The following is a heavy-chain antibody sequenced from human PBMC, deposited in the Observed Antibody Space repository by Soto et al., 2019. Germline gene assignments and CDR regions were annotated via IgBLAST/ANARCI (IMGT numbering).Heavy chain of an antibody. J-gene: IGHJ6*02. CDR3: ARDRIVVVVAATDYYYYGMDV. D-gene: IGHD2-15*01. CDR1: GYTFTSYA. CDR2: INAGNGNT. Sequence: ASVKVSCKASGYTFTSYAMHWVRQAPGQRLEWMGWINAGNGNTKYSQKFQGRVTITRDTSASTAYMELNSLRAEDTAVYYCARDRIVVVVAATDYYYYGMDVWG. V-gene: IGHV1-3*01.